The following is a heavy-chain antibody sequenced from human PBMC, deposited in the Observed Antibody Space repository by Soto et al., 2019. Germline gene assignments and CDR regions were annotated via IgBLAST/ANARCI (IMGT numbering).Heavy chain of an antibody. CDR3: AMEYCSSTSCYRDY. D-gene: IGHD2-2*02. J-gene: IGHJ4*02. CDR1: GGTFSSYT. CDR2: IIPILGIA. V-gene: IGHV1-69*02. Sequence: QVQLVQSGAEVKKPGSSVKVSCKASGGTFSSYTISWVRQAPGQGLEWMGKIIPILGIANYAQKFQGRVTLTADTSTSTAYTDMSSMRSEDTAVYYCAMEYCSSTSCYRDYWGQGTLVTVSS.